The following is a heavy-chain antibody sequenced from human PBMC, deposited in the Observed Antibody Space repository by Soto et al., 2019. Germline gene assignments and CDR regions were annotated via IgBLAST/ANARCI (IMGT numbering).Heavy chain of an antibody. J-gene: IGHJ5*02. CDR2: IYWDDDK. D-gene: IGHD2-2*01. Sequence: GPTLVNPTQTLTLTCTFSGFSLSSYGVGVGWIRQPPGKAPEWLALIYWDDDKRYSPSLQSRLTITKDTSKNEVVLRMTNMDPVDTATYYCAHSPMFCSGTSCFSSNWFDPWGQGTLVTVSS. CDR3: AHSPMFCSGTSCFSSNWFDP. V-gene: IGHV2-5*02. CDR1: GFSLSSYGVG.